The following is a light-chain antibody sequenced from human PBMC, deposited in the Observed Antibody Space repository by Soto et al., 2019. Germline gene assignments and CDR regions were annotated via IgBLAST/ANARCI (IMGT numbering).Light chain of an antibody. V-gene: IGKV1-39*01. CDR1: QSISTY. CDR2: AAS. CDR3: QQTYSTLVT. J-gene: IGKJ3*01. Sequence: IQMTQSPSSLSASVGDRVTITCRASQSISTYLNWYQHKPGKAPQLLIYAASSLQSGVPSRFSGSGSGTEFTLTISSLQTEDFANYDCQQTYSTLVTFGPGTKVDIK.